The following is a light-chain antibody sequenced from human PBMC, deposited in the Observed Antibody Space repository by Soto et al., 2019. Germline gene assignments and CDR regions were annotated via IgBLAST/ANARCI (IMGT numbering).Light chain of an antibody. CDR2: GAY. V-gene: IGKV3-15*01. J-gene: IGKJ4*02. CDR3: QQHNACPLT. Sequence: IGRTQYPATLSVSPGERATLSCRASQNVGTYLAWYQQKPGQAPMLCIYGAYTRAAGIPARFSGSGSGTELTLAISSLHSEDCAVYYCQQHNACPLTFGGGTKVEIK. CDR1: QNVGTY.